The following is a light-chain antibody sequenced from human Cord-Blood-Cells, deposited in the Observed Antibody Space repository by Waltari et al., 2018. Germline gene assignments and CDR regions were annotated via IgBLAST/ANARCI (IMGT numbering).Light chain of an antibody. Sequence: IQMTQSPSTLSASVGDRVTITCRASQSISSWLAWYQQKPGKAPKLPIYKASSLESVVPSRFSGSGSGTEFTLTISSLQPDDFATYYCQQYNSYSYTFGQGTKLEIK. CDR1: QSISSW. CDR3: QQYNSYSYT. CDR2: KAS. J-gene: IGKJ2*01. V-gene: IGKV1-5*03.